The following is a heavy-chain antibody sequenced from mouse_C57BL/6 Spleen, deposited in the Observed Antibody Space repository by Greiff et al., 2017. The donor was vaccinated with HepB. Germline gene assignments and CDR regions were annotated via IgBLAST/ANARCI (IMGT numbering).Heavy chain of an antibody. V-gene: IGHV1-80*01. CDR3: AREERGTFGYLDY. J-gene: IGHJ2*01. Sequence: QVQLQQSGAELVKPGASVKISCKASGYAFSSYWMNWVKQRPGKGLEWIGQIYPGDGDTNYNGKFKGKATLTADKSSSTAYMQLSSLTSEDSAVYFCAREERGTFGYLDYWGQGTTLTVSS. CDR1: GYAFSSYW. CDR2: IYPGDGDT. D-gene: IGHD2-14*01.